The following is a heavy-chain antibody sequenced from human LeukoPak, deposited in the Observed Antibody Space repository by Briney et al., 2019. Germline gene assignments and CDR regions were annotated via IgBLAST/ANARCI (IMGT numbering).Heavy chain of an antibody. Sequence: ASVKVSCKASVYTYTNYHIHGVRQATGQGPEWMGWMDPNSGNTGYAQKFQGGVIMTRDTPISTAYMELTSLRSEDTAVYYCVRFFSSSWYYLDYWGQGTLVTVSS. CDR3: VRFFSSSWYYLDY. V-gene: IGHV1-8*01. CDR2: MDPNSGNT. J-gene: IGHJ4*02. CDR1: VYTYTNYH. D-gene: IGHD6-13*01.